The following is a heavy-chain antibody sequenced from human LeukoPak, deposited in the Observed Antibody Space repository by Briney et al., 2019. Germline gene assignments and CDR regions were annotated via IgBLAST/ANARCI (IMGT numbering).Heavy chain of an antibody. CDR1: GGTFSSYT. CDR2: IIPIFGTA. Sequence: GASVKVSCKASGGTFSSYTISWVRQAPGQGLEWMGRIIPIFGTANYAQKFQGRVTITTDESTSTAYMELSSLRSEDTAVYYCARGDSSGVYYYYMDVWGKGTTVTVSS. V-gene: IGHV1-69*05. J-gene: IGHJ6*03. CDR3: ARGDSSGVYYYYMDV. D-gene: IGHD3-22*01.